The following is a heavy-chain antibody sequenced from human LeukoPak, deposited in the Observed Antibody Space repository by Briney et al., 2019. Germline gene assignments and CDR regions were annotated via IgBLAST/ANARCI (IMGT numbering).Heavy chain of an antibody. CDR2: ISSNGGST. CDR3: VKDFFFGVVITLFVY. J-gene: IGHJ4*02. D-gene: IGHD3-3*01. CDR1: GFTFSSYA. V-gene: IGHV3-64D*06. Sequence: GGSLRLSCSASGFTFSSYAMHWVRQAPGKGLEYVSAISSNGGSTYYADSVKGRFTISGDNSKNTPYLQMSSLRAEDTAVYYCVKDFFFGVVITLFVYWGQGTLVTVSS.